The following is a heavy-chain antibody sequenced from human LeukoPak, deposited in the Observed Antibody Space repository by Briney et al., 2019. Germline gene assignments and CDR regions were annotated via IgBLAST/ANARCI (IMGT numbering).Heavy chain of an antibody. CDR2: ISGSGGST. CDR1: GFTFSSYW. CDR3: ARDTPTVILRFLEWSQYYFDY. J-gene: IGHJ4*02. V-gene: IGHV3-23*01. D-gene: IGHD3-3*01. Sequence: GGSLRLSCAASGFTFSSYWMSWVRQAPGKGLEWVSAISGSGGSTYYADSVKGRFTISRDNSKNTLYLQMNSLRADDTAVYYCARDTPTVILRFLEWSQYYFDYWGQGTLVTVSS.